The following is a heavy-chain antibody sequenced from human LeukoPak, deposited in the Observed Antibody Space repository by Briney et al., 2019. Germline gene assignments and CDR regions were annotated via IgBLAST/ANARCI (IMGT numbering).Heavy chain of an antibody. Sequence: SETLSLTCTVSGSISGYYWSWIRQPPGKGLEWIGYIYTSGSTNYNPSLESRVTISVDTSKNQFSLDLSSVTAADTAVYYCARHNYGSGRNWFDPWGQGTLVTVSS. J-gene: IGHJ5*02. CDR1: GSISGYY. V-gene: IGHV4-4*09. D-gene: IGHD3-10*01. CDR3: ARHNYGSGRNWFDP. CDR2: IYTSGST.